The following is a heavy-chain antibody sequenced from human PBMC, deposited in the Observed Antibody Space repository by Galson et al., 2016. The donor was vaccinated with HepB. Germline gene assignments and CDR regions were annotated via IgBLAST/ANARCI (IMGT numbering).Heavy chain of an antibody. V-gene: IGHV3-48*02. CDR1: GFSISTYS. CDR2: ISSSSRTK. D-gene: IGHD5-24*01. Sequence: SLRLSCAASGFSISTYSMNWVRQAPGKGLEWVSYISSSSRTKYYADSVKGRFTISRDNAKNSLSLQMNSLRDEDTAVYYCGRDVFEENYNFDCWGQGTLVTVSS. CDR3: GRDVFEENYNFDC. J-gene: IGHJ4*02.